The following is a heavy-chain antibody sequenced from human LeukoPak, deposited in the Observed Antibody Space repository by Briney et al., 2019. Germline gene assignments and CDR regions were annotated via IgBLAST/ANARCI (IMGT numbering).Heavy chain of an antibody. CDR1: GGTFSGYY. V-gene: IGHV4-34*08. J-gene: IGHJ6*03. D-gene: IGHD6-6*01. Sequence: PSETLSLTCAVYGGTFSGYYWSWIRQPPGKRLEWVGESNDSGGTNYNPSLKSRVTISADKSKNQVSLKLTSVTAADTAVYYCAIAARPGYYYMDVWGKGTTVTVSS. CDR3: AIAARPGYYYMDV. CDR2: SNDSGGT.